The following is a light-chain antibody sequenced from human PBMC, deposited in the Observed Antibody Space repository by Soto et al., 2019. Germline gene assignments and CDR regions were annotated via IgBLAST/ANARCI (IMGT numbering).Light chain of an antibody. V-gene: IGLV2-14*01. Sequence: QSALTQPASVSGSPGQSITISCTGSSGDIGSDQYVSWYQQHPGTAPKVIIYEVRNRPSGVSNRFSGSKSGNTASLTISGLRAEDEDDYYCSSHTSSTTDYVFGTGTKVTVL. J-gene: IGLJ1*01. CDR1: SGDIGSDQY. CDR2: EVR. CDR3: SSHTSSTTDYV.